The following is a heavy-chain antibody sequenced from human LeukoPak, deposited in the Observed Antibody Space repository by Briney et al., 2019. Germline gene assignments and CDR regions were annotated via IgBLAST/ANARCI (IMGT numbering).Heavy chain of an antibody. D-gene: IGHD3-22*01. V-gene: IGHV1-69*05. CDR3: ARDRIPTFYDSSVGPRVEVWFDP. J-gene: IGHJ5*02. CDR1: GGTFSSYA. Sequence: GASVKVSCKASGGTFSSYAISWVRQAPGQGLEWMGGIIPIFGTANYAQKFQGRVTITTDESTSTAYMELSRLRSEDTAVYYCARDRIPTFYDSSVGPRVEVWFDPWGQGTLVTVSS. CDR2: IIPIFGTA.